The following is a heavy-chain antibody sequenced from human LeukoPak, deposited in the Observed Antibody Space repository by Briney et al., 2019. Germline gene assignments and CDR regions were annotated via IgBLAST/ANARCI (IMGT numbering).Heavy chain of an antibody. D-gene: IGHD5-12*01. CDR3: ARDVDGYSGYDGNY. CDR1: GGTFSSYA. J-gene: IGHJ4*02. CDR2: IIPIFGTA. V-gene: IGHV1-69*06. Sequence: GASVKVSCKASGGTFSSYAISWVRQAPGQGLEWMGRIIPIFGTANYAQKFQGRVTITADKSTSTAYMELGSLRSEDTAVYYCARDVDGYSGYDGNYWGQGTLVTVSS.